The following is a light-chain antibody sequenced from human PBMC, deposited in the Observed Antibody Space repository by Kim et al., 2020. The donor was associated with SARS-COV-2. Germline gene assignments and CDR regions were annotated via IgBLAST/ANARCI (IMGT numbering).Light chain of an antibody. CDR3: SSYTSSNTYV. V-gene: IGLV2-14*03. CDR1: SSDVGGYNY. CDR2: DVT. J-gene: IGLJ1*01. Sequence: GQPITISCTGTSSDVGGYNYVSWYQQHPDKAPKVMIYDVTRRPSGVSNRFSGSKSGNTASLTISGLQPEDEADYYCSSYTSSNTYVFGTGTKVTVL.